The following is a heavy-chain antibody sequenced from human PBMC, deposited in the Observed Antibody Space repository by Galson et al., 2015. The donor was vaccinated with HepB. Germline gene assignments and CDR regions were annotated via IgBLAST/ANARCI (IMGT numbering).Heavy chain of an antibody. CDR1: GFTFSESN. CDR3: ISGGCSGTMCYLGY. Sequence: SLRLSCAASGFTFSESNIHWVRQASGKGLEWVGRISSKANSYATSYAASVTGRFTTSRDDSKKTAYLQINSLQTEDTAVYYCISGGCSGTMCYLGYWGQGILVTVSS. CDR2: ISSKANSYAT. D-gene: IGHD5-12*01. J-gene: IGHJ4*02. V-gene: IGHV3-73*01.